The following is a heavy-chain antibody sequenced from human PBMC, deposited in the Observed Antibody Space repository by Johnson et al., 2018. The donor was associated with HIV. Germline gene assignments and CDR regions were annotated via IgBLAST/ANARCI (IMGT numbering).Heavy chain of an antibody. CDR1: GFTVSNNY. CDR3: ARAGYYYDSSGYYSLAFDI. J-gene: IGHJ3*02. CDR2: IYGGGST. V-gene: IGHV3-66*01. Sequence: VQLVESGGGLVQPGGSLSLSCAASGFTVSNNYINWVRQAPGKGLEWVSVIYGGGSTYYADSVKGRFTISRDNSKNTLYLQMNSLSAEDTAVYYWARAGYYYDSSGYYSLAFDIWGQGTMVTVSS. D-gene: IGHD3-22*01.